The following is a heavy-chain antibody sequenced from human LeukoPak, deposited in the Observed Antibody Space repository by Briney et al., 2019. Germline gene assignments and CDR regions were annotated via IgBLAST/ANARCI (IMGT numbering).Heavy chain of an antibody. V-gene: IGHV4-4*07. CDR1: GGSVSIYH. Sequence: SETLSLTCTVSGGSVSIYHWSWIRQPPGKGLEWIGRIYTSGSTNYNPSLKSRVTMSVDTSKNQFSLKLSFVTAADTAVYYCARVFGPSSSRGGDAFDIWGQGTMVTVSS. CDR3: ARVFGPSSSRGGDAFDI. CDR2: IYTSGST. J-gene: IGHJ3*02. D-gene: IGHD6-6*01.